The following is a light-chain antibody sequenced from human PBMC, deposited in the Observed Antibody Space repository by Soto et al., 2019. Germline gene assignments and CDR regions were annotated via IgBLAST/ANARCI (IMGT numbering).Light chain of an antibody. V-gene: IGLV1-40*01. J-gene: IGLJ3*02. CDR2: GNS. CDR3: QSYDSSLSGGV. Sequence: QSVLTQPPSVCGAPGQRVTISCTGSSSNIGAGYDVHWYQQLPGTAPKLLIYGNSNRPSGVPYRFSGSKSGTSASLAITGLQAEDEADYYCQSYDSSLSGGVFGGGTKLTVL. CDR1: SSNIGAGYD.